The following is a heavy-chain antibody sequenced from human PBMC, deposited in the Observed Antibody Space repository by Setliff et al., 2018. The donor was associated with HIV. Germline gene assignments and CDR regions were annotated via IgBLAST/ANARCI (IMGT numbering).Heavy chain of an antibody. Sequence: ASVKVSCKASGYTFTNYGISWVRQAPGQGLEWMGWISAYNDNTNYAQKLQGRVTMTTDTSTSTAYLELRSLRSEDTAVYYCARGRLRNYFDYWGQGTLVTVSS. V-gene: IGHV1-18*01. J-gene: IGHJ4*02. CDR1: GYTFTNYG. CDR2: ISAYNDNT. D-gene: IGHD2-8*01. CDR3: ARGRLRNYFDY.